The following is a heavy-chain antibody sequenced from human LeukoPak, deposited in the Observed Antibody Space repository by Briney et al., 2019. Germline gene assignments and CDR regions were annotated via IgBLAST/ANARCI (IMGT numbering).Heavy chain of an antibody. V-gene: IGHV1-69*01. J-gene: IGHJ4*02. CDR1: GGTFSRYA. CDR3: AGSAANYGEDGPVGY. D-gene: IGHD4-17*01. Sequence: SVKVSCKASGGTFSRYAISWVRQAPGQGLEWMGGIIPIFGTANNAQKFQGRVTITADESTSTAYMELRSLRSEDTAVYYCAGSAANYGEDGPVGYWGQGTPVTVSS. CDR2: IIPIFGTA.